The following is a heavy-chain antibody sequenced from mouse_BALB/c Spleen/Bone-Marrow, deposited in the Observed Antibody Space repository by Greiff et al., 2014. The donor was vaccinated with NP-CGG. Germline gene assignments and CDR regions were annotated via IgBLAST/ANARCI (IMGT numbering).Heavy chain of an antibody. CDR3: TRGTTAGFAY. CDR2: ISYSANT. Sequence: EVKLVESGPGLVKPSQSLSLTCTVTGYSITSDYAWNWIRQFPGNKLEWMGYISYSANTNYNPSLKSRISNTRDTSKNQFFLQLNSVTAEDTATYYCTRGTTAGFAYWGLGTLVTVSA. D-gene: IGHD1-2*01. J-gene: IGHJ3*01. V-gene: IGHV3-2*02. CDR1: GYSITSDYA.